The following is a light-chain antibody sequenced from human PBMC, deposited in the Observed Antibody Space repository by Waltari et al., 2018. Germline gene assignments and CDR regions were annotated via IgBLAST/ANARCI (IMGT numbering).Light chain of an antibody. Sequence: DIQMTQSPSPVSASVRDRVTITCRPSQDISSWLGWYQQKLGKAPKLLIFGANSLQSGVPSRFSGSGSGTDFNLTISRLQPEDFATYYCQQTTSFPLTFGGGTKVEIK. V-gene: IGKV1-12*01. CDR1: QDISSW. CDR3: QQTTSFPLT. CDR2: GAN. J-gene: IGKJ4*01.